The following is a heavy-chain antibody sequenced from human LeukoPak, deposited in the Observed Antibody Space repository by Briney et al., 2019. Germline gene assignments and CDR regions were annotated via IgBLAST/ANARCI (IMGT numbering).Heavy chain of an antibody. CDR1: GDSLSGYY. CDR2: VHHSGAT. J-gene: IGHJ6*02. Sequence: SETLSLTCGVYGDSLSGYYWSWIRQPPGKGLEWIGFVHHSGATSYNPSLKSRVTISADISKNQFSLELSSVTAADTAVYYCARMATGLQYGVDVWGQGTTVTVSS. CDR3: ARMATGLQYGVDV. V-gene: IGHV4-59*01. D-gene: IGHD3-16*01.